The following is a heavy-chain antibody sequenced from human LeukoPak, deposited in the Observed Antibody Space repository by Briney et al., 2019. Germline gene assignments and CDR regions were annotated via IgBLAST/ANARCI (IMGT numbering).Heavy chain of an antibody. Sequence: GGSLRLSCAASGLTFSSYWMTWVRQAPGKGLEWVANIKPDGSAKYYVDSVKGRFTISRDNAKNSLYLQMNSLRADDTAVYFCARGMDVWGQGTTVTVSS. CDR2: IKPDGSAK. V-gene: IGHV3-7*05. CDR1: GLTFSSYW. CDR3: ARGMDV. J-gene: IGHJ6*02.